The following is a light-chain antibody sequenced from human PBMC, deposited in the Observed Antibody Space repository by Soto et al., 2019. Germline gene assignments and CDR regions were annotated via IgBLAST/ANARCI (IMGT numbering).Light chain of an antibody. CDR2: RAS. Sequence: ETVMTQSPATLSVSPGERATLSCRASQTVSSNLAWYQQKPGQAVRLLIFRASTRATGIPARFSGSGSGTEFTLTISSLHSEDSAIYYCQQYNNWPWTVGHGPKVEIK. CDR1: QTVSSN. CDR3: QQYNNWPWT. V-gene: IGKV3D-15*01. J-gene: IGKJ1*01.